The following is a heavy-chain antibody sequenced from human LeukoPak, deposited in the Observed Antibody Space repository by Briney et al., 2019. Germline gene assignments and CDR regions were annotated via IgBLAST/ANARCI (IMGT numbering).Heavy chain of an antibody. J-gene: IGHJ4*02. CDR2: ISGSGGST. D-gene: IGHD2-2*01. V-gene: IGHV3-23*01. CDR3: AKDIVVVPAATHFDY. Sequence: GGSLRLSCAASGFTFSSYAMSWVRQAPGKGLEWVSAISGSGGSTYYADSVKGRFTISRDNSKNTLYLQMNSLRAEDTAVYYCAKDIVVVPAATHFDYWGQGTLVTVSS. CDR1: GFTFSSYA.